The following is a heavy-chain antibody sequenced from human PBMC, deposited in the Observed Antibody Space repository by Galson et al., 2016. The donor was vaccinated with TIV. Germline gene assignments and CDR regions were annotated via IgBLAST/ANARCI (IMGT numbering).Heavy chain of an antibody. CDR1: GVTFSSYA. J-gene: IGHJ6*02. Sequence: SLRLSCAASGVTFSSYAMSWVRQAPGKGLEWVSSISGSGGNTYYANSVKGRFTISRDNSKNTLYLQINSLRAEDTAIYYCAKEPGPNPSYYYGVDVWGQGTTVTVPS. V-gene: IGHV3-23*01. CDR2: ISGSGGNT. CDR3: AKEPGPNPSYYYGVDV. D-gene: IGHD1-14*01.